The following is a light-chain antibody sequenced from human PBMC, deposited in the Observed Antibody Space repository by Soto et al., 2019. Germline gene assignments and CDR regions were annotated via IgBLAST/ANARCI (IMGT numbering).Light chain of an antibody. CDR2: SNN. CDR1: NSNIESNT. CDR3: AACDDSLNGHVV. J-gene: IGLJ2*01. Sequence: QAVVTQPPSASGTPGQRVTISCSGSNSNIESNTVNWYQQLPGTAPKLLIYSNNQRPSGVPDRFSGSKSGTSASLAISGLQSDDEADYYCAACDDSLNGHVVFGGGTKLTVL. V-gene: IGLV1-44*01.